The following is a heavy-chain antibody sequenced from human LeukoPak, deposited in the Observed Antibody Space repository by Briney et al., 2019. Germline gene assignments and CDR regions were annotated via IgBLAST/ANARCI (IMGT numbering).Heavy chain of an antibody. J-gene: IGHJ3*02. CDR3: ARESRPYYYDSSGYGNDAFDI. V-gene: IGHV1-18*01. CDR2: ISAYNGNT. Sequence: ASVKVSCKASGGTFSSYAISWVRQAPGQGLEWMGWISAYNGNTNYAQKLQGRVTMTTDTSTSTAYMELRSLRSEDTAVYYCARESRPYYYDSSGYGNDAFDIWGQGTMVTVSS. CDR1: GGTFSSYA. D-gene: IGHD3-22*01.